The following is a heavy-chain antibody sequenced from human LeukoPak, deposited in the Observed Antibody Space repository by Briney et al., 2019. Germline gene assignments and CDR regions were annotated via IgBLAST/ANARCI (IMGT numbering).Heavy chain of an antibody. D-gene: IGHD2-2*01. V-gene: IGHV1-2*02. CDR3: ARDGGYCSSTSCRINNWFDP. CDR2: INPNRGGT. Sequence: ASVKVSCKASGCTFTGYYMHWVRQAPGQGLEWMGWINPNRGGTNYAQKFQGRVTMTRDTSISTAYMELSRLRSDDTAVYYCARDGGYCSSTSCRINNWFDPWGQGTLVTVSS. J-gene: IGHJ5*02. CDR1: GCTFTGYY.